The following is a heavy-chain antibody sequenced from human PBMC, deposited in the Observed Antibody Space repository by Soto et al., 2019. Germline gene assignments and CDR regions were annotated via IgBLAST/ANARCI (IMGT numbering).Heavy chain of an antibody. CDR3: ARGPEYGSSSRFDY. J-gene: IGHJ4*02. V-gene: IGHV4-34*01. CDR1: GGSFSGYY. Sequence: SETLSLTWAVYGGSFSGYYWSWIRQPPGKGLEWIGEINHSGSTNYNPSLKSRVTISVDTSKNQFSLKLSSVTAADTAVYYCARGPEYGSSSRFDYWGQGTLVTVSS. D-gene: IGHD6-6*01. CDR2: INHSGST.